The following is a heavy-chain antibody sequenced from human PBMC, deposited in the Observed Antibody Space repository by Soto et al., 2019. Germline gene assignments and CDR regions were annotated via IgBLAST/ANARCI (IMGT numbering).Heavy chain of an antibody. CDR3: ARGRSSSSWGEWFDP. CDR2: INHSGST. Sequence: PSETLSLTCAVYVGSFSGYYWSFIRQPPGEGLEWIGEINHSGSTNYNPSLKSRVSISVNTSKNQFSLRLSSVTAADTAVYYCARGRSSSSWGEWFDPWGQGTLVTVS. J-gene: IGHJ5*02. CDR1: VGSFSGYY. D-gene: IGHD6-6*01. V-gene: IGHV4-34*01.